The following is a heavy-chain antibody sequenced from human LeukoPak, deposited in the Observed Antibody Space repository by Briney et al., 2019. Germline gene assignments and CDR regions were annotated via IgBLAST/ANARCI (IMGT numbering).Heavy chain of an antibody. J-gene: IGHJ4*02. D-gene: IGHD3-22*01. Sequence: SETLSLTCSVSSGYMTDSCWSWFRQAPGKGFEWLGFIYPDGRIEYSPSLRSRVTFSVATSKLEETVRLSSVTASDTAVYYCTREGYDRSGYFLDFWGQGTLVTVSS. V-gene: IGHV4-59*12. CDR2: IYPDGRI. CDR1: SGYMTDSC. CDR3: TREGYDRSGYFLDF.